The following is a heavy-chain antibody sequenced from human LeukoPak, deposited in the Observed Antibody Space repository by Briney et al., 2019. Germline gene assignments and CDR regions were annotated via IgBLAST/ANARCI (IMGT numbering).Heavy chain of an antibody. Sequence: GGSLRLSCAASGFTFSSYSMNWVRQAPGKGLEWVSSISSSSSYIYYADSVKGRFTISRDNAKNSLYLQMNSLRAEDTAVYYCARDVPYGSGSYYVPPDYWGQGTLVTVSS. D-gene: IGHD3-10*01. J-gene: IGHJ4*02. CDR1: GFTFSSYS. CDR2: ISSSSSYI. CDR3: ARDVPYGSGSYYVPPDY. V-gene: IGHV3-21*01.